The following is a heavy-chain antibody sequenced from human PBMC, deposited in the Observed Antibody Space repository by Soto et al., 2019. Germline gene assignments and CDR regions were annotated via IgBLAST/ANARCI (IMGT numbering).Heavy chain of an antibody. CDR1: GFTFSNYA. CDR2: ISNTGGGT. CDR3: GRVWYGGNTYYFDY. J-gene: IGHJ4*02. D-gene: IGHD2-15*01. V-gene: IGHV3-23*01. Sequence: GSLRLSCAASGFTFSNYAMSWVRQAPGKGLEWVSLISNTGGGTYYADSVKGRFTISRDNSKNTLYVQMNSLRAEDTAVYYCGRVWYGGNTYYFDYWGQGALVTVSS.